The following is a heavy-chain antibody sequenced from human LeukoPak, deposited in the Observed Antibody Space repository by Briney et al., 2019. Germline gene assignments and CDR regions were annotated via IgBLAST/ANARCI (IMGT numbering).Heavy chain of an antibody. CDR2: ISWNSGSI. CDR1: GFTFDDYA. CDR3: ARDFRFLEDY. J-gene: IGHJ4*02. D-gene: IGHD3-3*01. Sequence: GGSLRLSCAASGFTFDDYAMHWVRHAPGKGLEWVSGISWNSGSIGYVDSVKGRFTISRDNAKNSLYLQMNSLRAEDTAVYYCARDFRFLEDYWGQGTLVTVSS. V-gene: IGHV3-9*01.